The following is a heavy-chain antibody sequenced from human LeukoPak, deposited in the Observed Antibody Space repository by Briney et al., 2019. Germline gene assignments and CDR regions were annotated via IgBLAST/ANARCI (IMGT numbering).Heavy chain of an antibody. Sequence: GGSLRLSCAASGFTFDDYAMHWVRQAPGKGLEWVSGISWNSGSMDYADSVKGRFTISRDNAETSLHLQMNSLRAEDTAVYYCARGGNHGDYWYFDLWGRGTLVTVSS. J-gene: IGHJ2*01. CDR3: ARGGNHGDYWYFDL. CDR2: ISWNSGSM. D-gene: IGHD4-17*01. V-gene: IGHV3-9*01. CDR1: GFTFDDYA.